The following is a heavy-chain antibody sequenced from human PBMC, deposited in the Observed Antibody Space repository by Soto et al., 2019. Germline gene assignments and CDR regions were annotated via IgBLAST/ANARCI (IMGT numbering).Heavy chain of an antibody. V-gene: IGHV4-30-2*02. CDR2: IYHSGST. Sequence: QLQLQESGSGLVKPSQTLSLTCAVSGGSISSGGYSWSWIRQPPGKGLEWIGYIYHSGSTYYNPSLKSRVTISVDTSKNQFSLKLSSVTAADTAVYYCARRLAPEGEYCSSTSCYIDYYYGMDVWGQGTTVTVSS. J-gene: IGHJ6*02. D-gene: IGHD2-2*01. CDR1: GGSISSGGYS. CDR3: ARRLAPEGEYCSSTSCYIDYYYGMDV.